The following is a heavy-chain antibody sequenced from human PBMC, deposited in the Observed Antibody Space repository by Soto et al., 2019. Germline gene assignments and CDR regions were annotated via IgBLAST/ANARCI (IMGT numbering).Heavy chain of an antibody. Sequence: ASVKVSCKASGYTFTSYAMHWVRQAPGQRLEWMGWINAVNGNTKYSQKFQGRVTISVDTSKNQFSLKLSSVTAADTAVYYCARRYALTMVRGVSTGYYFDYWGQGTLVTVSS. V-gene: IGHV1-3*01. CDR1: GYTFTSYA. CDR3: ARRYALTMVRGVSTGYYFDY. D-gene: IGHD3-10*01. CDR2: INAVNGNT. J-gene: IGHJ4*02.